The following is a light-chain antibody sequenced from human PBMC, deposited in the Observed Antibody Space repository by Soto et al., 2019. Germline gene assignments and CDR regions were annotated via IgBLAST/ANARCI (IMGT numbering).Light chain of an antibody. Sequence: QSALTQPASVSGSAGPSITISFTGTSSDVGGYNYVSWYQRHPGKAPKLMIYEVSNRPSGVSNRFSGSKSGNTASLTISGLQAEDEADYYCSSYTSSSTLGVFGTGTKVTVL. CDR2: EVS. CDR1: SSDVGGYNY. J-gene: IGLJ1*01. CDR3: SSYTSSSTLGV. V-gene: IGLV2-14*01.